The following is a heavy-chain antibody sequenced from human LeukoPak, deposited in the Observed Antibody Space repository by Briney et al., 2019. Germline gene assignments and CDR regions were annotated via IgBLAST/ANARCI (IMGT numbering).Heavy chain of an antibody. V-gene: IGHV4-59*12. Sequence: SETLSLTCTVSGGSISSYYWSWIRQPPGKGLEWIGYIYYSGSTNYNPSLKSRVTISVDTSKNQFSLKLSSVTAADTAVYYCARFNWNYAAGGMDVWGQGTTVTVSS. CDR3: ARFNWNYAAGGMDV. CDR1: GGSISSYY. J-gene: IGHJ6*02. D-gene: IGHD1-7*01. CDR2: IYYSGST.